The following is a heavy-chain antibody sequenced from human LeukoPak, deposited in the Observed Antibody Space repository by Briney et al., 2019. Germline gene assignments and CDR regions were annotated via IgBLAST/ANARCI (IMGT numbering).Heavy chain of an antibody. J-gene: IGHJ4*02. CDR2: IHRSGSP. D-gene: IGHD1-14*01. CDR1: LDSTTSNF. Sequence: TSETLSLTCTVSLDSTTSNFWSWVRQPPGKGLEWIGEIHRSGSPNYNPSLQSRVTISIDRSRNQIVLEFSSVTAADTAVYYCAREILGGFNPGAYWGQGILVTVSS. V-gene: IGHV4-4*02. CDR3: AREILGGFNPGAY.